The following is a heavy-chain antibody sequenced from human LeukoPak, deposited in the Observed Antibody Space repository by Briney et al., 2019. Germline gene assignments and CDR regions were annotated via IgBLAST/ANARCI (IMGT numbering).Heavy chain of an antibody. J-gene: IGHJ3*02. V-gene: IGHV3-7*01. D-gene: IGHD1-26*01. Sequence: SGGSLRLSCAASGFTFSSYWMSWVRQAPGKGLEWVANIKQDGGEKYYVDSVKGRFTISRDNAKNSLYLQMNSLRAEDTAVYYCARDRFPAGSYWLDDAFDIWGQGTMVTVSS. CDR2: IKQDGGEK. CDR1: GFTFSSYW. CDR3: ARDRFPAGSYWLDDAFDI.